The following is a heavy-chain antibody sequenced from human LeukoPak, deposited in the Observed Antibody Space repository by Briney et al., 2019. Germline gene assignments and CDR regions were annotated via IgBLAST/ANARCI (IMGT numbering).Heavy chain of an antibody. D-gene: IGHD5-18*01. CDR1: GGSISSGGYY. V-gene: IGHV4-31*03. Sequence: SETLSLTCTVSGGSISSGGYYWSWIRQHPGKGLEWIGYIYYSGSTYCNPSLKSRVTISVDTSKNQFSLKLSSVTAADTAVYYCARGLDVDTARHFDYWGQGTLVTVSS. CDR3: ARGLDVDTARHFDY. J-gene: IGHJ4*02. CDR2: IYYSGST.